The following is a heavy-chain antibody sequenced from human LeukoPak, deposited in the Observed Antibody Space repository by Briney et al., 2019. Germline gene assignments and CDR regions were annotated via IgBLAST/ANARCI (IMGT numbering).Heavy chain of an antibody. J-gene: IGHJ4*02. Sequence: HPGGSLRLSCAASGFSFSSYAMSWVRQAPGKGLEWVSAISGSGGSTYYADSVKGRFTISRDNSKNTLYLQMNSLRAEDTAVYYCAKDPFSSVRGRIAVAGSFDYWGQGTLVTVSS. D-gene: IGHD6-19*01. CDR3: AKDPFSSVRGRIAVAGSFDY. V-gene: IGHV3-23*01. CDR1: GFSFSSYA. CDR2: ISGSGGST.